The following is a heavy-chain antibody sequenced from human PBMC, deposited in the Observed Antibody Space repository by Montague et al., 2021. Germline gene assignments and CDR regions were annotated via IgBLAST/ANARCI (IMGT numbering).Heavy chain of an antibody. J-gene: IGHJ3*02. CDR2: VYKRGDT. Sequence: SETLSLTCSVSGDSISSYEYYWTWIRQPAGRGLEWIGRVYKRGDTNTNPSLRSRLTLSVDTSKNHFSLILTSVTAADTAVYFCARDSPVVEPWVGEHKGAFDIWGQGTMVTVSS. CDR1: GDSISSYEYY. CDR3: ARDSPVVEPWVGEHKGAFDI. D-gene: IGHD3-10*01. V-gene: IGHV4-4*07.